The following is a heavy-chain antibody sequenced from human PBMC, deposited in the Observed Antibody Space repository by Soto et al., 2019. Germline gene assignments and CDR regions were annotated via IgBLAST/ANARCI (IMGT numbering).Heavy chain of an antibody. Sequence: GGSLRLSCAASGFIVSTIYMSWVRQAPGKGLEWVSTICADGRTYYADSVKGRFTMSRDDVKNTLFLQMNSLRVEDTAVYYCARDIDYCGQGTLVTVSS. V-gene: IGHV3-66*01. CDR2: ICADGRT. CDR1: GFIVSTIY. CDR3: ARDIDY. J-gene: IGHJ4*02.